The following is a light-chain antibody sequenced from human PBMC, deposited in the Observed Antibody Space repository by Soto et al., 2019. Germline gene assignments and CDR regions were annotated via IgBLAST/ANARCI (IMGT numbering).Light chain of an antibody. V-gene: IGKV3-20*01. CDR2: GAS. CDR1: QSVISRY. Sequence: EIVLTQSPGTLSLSPGERATLSCRASQSVISRYLAWYQQKPGQAPRLLIYGASSRATGIPDRFSGSGSGTDFTLTISRLEPEDFAVYYCQQYGNSPLTFGKGTKVEIK. CDR3: QQYGNSPLT. J-gene: IGKJ1*01.